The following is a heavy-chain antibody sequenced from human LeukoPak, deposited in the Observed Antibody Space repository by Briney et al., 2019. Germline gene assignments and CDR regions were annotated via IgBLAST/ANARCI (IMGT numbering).Heavy chain of an antibody. V-gene: IGHV3-73*01. CDR1: GFTFSGSA. Sequence: GGSLRLSCAASGFTFSGSAMHWVRQASGKGLEWVGRIRSKANSYATAHAASVKGRFTISRDDSKNTAYLQMNSLKTEDTAVYYCTTTPGYSSGWYFGWGQGTLVTVSS. J-gene: IGHJ4*02. CDR3: TTTPGYSSGWYFG. D-gene: IGHD6-19*01. CDR2: IRSKANSYAT.